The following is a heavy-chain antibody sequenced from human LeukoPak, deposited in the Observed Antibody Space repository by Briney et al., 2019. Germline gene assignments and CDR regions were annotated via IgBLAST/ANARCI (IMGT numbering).Heavy chain of an antibody. CDR3: ARASGAWFGEFHDAFDI. J-gene: IGHJ3*02. V-gene: IGHV3-53*01. D-gene: IGHD3-10*01. Sequence: GGSLRLSCTVSGFTFSDYYMNWVRQAPGKGLEWVSVIYSGGSTYYADSVKGRFTISRDNSKNTLYLQMNSLRAEDTAVYYCARASGAWFGEFHDAFDIWGQGTMVTVSS. CDR1: GFTFSDYY. CDR2: IYSGGST.